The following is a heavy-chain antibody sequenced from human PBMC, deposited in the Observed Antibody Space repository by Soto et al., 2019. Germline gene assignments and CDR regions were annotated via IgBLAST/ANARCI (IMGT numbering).Heavy chain of an antibody. D-gene: IGHD3-10*01. J-gene: IGHJ5*02. Sequence: SGPTLVKPTQTLTLTCTFSGFSLSTSGVGVGWIRQPPGKALEWLALIYWDDDKRYSPSLKSRLTITKDTSKNQVVLTMTNMDPVDTATYYCAHSVTMVRGVIAWFDPWGQGTLVTVSS. CDR2: IYWDDDK. CDR1: GFSLSTSGVG. CDR3: AHSVTMVRGVIAWFDP. V-gene: IGHV2-5*02.